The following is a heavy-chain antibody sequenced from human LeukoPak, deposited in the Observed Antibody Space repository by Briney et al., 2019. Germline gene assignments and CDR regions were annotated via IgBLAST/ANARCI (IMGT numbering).Heavy chain of an antibody. CDR2: IIPILGIA. J-gene: IGHJ3*02. D-gene: IGHD3-16*02. CDR3: ARGSYYDYVWGSYRPESTDAFDI. CDR1: GGTFSSYA. V-gene: IGHV1-69*04. Sequence: ASVKVSCKASGGTFSSYAISWVRQAPGQGLEWMGRIIPILGIANYAQKFQGRVTITADKSTSTAYMELSSLRSEDTAVYYCARGSYYDYVWGSYRPESTDAFDIWGQGTMVTVSS.